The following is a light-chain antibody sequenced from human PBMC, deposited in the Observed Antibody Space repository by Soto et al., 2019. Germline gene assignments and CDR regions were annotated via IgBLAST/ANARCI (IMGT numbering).Light chain of an antibody. J-gene: IGLJ2*01. CDR1: SSDVGGNKY. CDR2: KVT. Sequence: QSALTQPASVSGSPGQSITISCTGTSSDVGGNKYVSWYQQYPGKVPKLLINKVTNRPSGVSYRFSGSKSGNTASLTISALLAEDEADYYCSSYTSSNTRLFGGGTKVTVL. V-gene: IGLV2-14*01. CDR3: SSYTSSNTRL.